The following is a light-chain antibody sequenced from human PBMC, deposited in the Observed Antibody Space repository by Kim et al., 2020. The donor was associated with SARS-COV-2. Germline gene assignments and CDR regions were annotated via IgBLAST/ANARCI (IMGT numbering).Light chain of an antibody. CDR1: QSVINKY. J-gene: IGKJ1*01. CDR2: GAS. CDR3: HHYGTPPWT. Sequence: SPGERATLSCRATQSVINKYLAWYQQKPGQAPRLLIYGASRRATGIPDRFGGSGSGTDFALTISRLDPEDFAVYFCHHYGTPPWTFGQGTKVDIK. V-gene: IGKV3-20*01.